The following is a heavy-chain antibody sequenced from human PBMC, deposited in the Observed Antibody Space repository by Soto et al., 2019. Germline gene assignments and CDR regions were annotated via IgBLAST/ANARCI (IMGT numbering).Heavy chain of an antibody. D-gene: IGHD3-10*01. CDR3: ARVYRITMVRGELSEY. CDR2: ISAYNGNT. Sequence: QVQLVQSGAEVKKPGASVKVSCKASGYTFTSYGISWVRQAPGQGLEWMGWISAYNGNTNYAQKLQGRVTMTTDTSTSPAYMELRSLRSDDTAVYYWARVYRITMVRGELSEYWGQGTLVTVSS. J-gene: IGHJ4*02. V-gene: IGHV1-18*01. CDR1: GYTFTSYG.